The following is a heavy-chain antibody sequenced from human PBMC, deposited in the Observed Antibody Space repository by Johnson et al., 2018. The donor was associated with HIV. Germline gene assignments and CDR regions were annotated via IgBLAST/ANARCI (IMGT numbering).Heavy chain of an antibody. V-gene: IGHV3-33*06. CDR2: IWYDGSNK. CDR3: AKSPGKDHGGNSCAFDI. Sequence: QVQLVESGGGVVRPGGSLRLSCAASGFTFSKYGMHWVRQAPGKGLEWVAVIWYDGSNKYFADSVKGRFTISRDNSKNTLFLQMNSLRAEDTAVYYCAKSPGKDHGGNSCAFDIWGQGTMVTVSS. CDR1: GFTFSKYG. J-gene: IGHJ3*02. D-gene: IGHD4-23*01.